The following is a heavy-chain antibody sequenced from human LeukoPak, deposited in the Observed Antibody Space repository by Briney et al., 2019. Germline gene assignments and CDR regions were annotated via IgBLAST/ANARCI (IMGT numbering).Heavy chain of an antibody. CDR1: GGTFSSYA. CDR3: ARSVVPAAINWFYP. D-gene: IGHD2-2*01. Sequence: VASVKVSCKASGGTFSSYATSWVRQAPGQGLEWMGGIIPIFGTANYAQKFQGRVTITTDESTSTAYMELSSLRSEDTAVYYCARSVVPAAINWFYPWGQGTLVTVSS. J-gene: IGHJ5*02. V-gene: IGHV1-69*05. CDR2: IIPIFGTA.